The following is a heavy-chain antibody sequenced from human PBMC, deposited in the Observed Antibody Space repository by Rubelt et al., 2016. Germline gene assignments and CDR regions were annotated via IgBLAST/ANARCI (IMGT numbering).Heavy chain of an antibody. V-gene: IGHV4-39*07. Sequence: QLQLQESGPGLVKPSETLSLTCTVSGGSISSSTSYWGWIRQPPGKGLEWIGSIYFSGSTYYNPSLKSRVTISVDTSKNQFSLKLSSVTAADTAVYYCARVYSSGQEFDYWGQGTLVTVSS. CDR1: GGSISSSTSY. CDR3: ARVYSSGQEFDY. CDR2: IYFSGST. J-gene: IGHJ4*02. D-gene: IGHD6-25*01.